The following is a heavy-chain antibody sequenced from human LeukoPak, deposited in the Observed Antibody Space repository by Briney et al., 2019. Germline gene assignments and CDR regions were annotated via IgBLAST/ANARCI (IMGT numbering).Heavy chain of an antibody. J-gene: IGHJ4*02. CDR1: GHTFTHYY. Sequence: ASVKVSCKASGHTFTHYYMHWVRQAPGQGLEWMGVIAPSGGSTSYAQKFQGRVTMTRDTSTSTVYMELGSLRSEDTAVYYCARLAAAGLLGDYWGQGTLVTVSS. V-gene: IGHV1-46*01. CDR3: ARLAAAGLLGDY. CDR2: IAPSGGST. D-gene: IGHD6-13*01.